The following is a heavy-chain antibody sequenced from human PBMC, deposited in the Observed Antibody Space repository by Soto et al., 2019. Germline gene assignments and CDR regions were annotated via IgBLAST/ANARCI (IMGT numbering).Heavy chain of an antibody. CDR3: ARGQLGWELLRRFDP. J-gene: IGHJ5*02. D-gene: IGHD1-26*01. CDR1: GFTFSSYG. CDR2: ISYDGSNK. Sequence: GSLRLSCAASGFTFSSYGMHWVRQAPGKGLEWVAVISYDGSNKYYADSVKGRFTISRDNSKNTLYLQMNSLRAEDTAVYYCARGQLGWELLRRFDPWGQGTLVTASS. V-gene: IGHV3-30*03.